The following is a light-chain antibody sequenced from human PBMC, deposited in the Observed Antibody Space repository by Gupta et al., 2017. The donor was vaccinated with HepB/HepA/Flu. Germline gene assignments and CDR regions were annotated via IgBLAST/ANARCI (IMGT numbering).Light chain of an antibody. J-gene: IGKJ1*01. Sequence: ENVLTQSPGTLSLSPGERSTLSCRASQSVSSSYLSWYQQKPGQVTRLIIYGVSSRAPGITDTFSGSVSGTDFTRPRSRMEAEDWEMYDGQQYKTFGQGTKLEIK. CDR1: QSVSSSY. CDR2: GVS. CDR3: QQYKT. V-gene: IGKV3-20*01.